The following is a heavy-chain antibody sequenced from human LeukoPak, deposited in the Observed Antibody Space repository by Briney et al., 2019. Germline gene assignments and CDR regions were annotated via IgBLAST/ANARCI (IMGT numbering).Heavy chain of an antibody. Sequence: ASVKVSCKASGYTFTTYYIQWVRQAPGQGLEWMGWINPNSGGTNYAQKFQGRVTMTRDTSISTAYMELSRLRSDDTAVYYCAREFRETYYYGSGSYRFDYWGQGTLVTVSS. CDR3: AREFRETYYYGSGSYRFDY. J-gene: IGHJ4*02. CDR1: GYTFTTYY. V-gene: IGHV1-2*02. CDR2: INPNSGGT. D-gene: IGHD3-10*01.